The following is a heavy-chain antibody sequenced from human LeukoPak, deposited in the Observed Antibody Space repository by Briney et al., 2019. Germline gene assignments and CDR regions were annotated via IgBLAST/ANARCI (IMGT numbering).Heavy chain of an antibody. Sequence: PGGSLRLSCAASGFTFSSYEMNWVRQAPGKGLEWVSSISASGDGTHYPDSVKGRFTISRDNSKSTLYLQINSLRAGDTAVYFCAKIVYFDSNGYFWFFDSWGQGTLVTVSS. CDR1: GFTFSSYE. CDR3: AKIVYFDSNGYFWFFDS. V-gene: IGHV3-23*01. D-gene: IGHD2-8*01. J-gene: IGHJ4*02. CDR2: ISASGDGT.